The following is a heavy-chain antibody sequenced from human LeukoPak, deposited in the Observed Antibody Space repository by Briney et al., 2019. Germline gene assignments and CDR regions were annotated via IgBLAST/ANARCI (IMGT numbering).Heavy chain of an antibody. V-gene: IGHV1-69*05. J-gene: IGHJ3*02. CDR3: ARVTQIVVVPAAPPFGAFDI. D-gene: IGHD2-2*01. Sequence: SVKVSCKASGGTFSSYAISWVRQAPGQGLEWMGGIIPIFGTANYAQKFQGRVTITTDESTSTAYMELSSLRSEDTAVYSCARVTQIVVVPAAPPFGAFDIWGQGTMVTVSS. CDR1: GGTFSSYA. CDR2: IIPIFGTA.